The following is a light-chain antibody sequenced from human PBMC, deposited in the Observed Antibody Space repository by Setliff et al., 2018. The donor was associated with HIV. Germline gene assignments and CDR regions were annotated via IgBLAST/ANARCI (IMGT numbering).Light chain of an antibody. V-gene: IGLV2-14*01. CDR1: SSDVGGYNS. CDR2: GVS. Sequence: QSALAQPASVSGSPGQSITISCTGTSSDVGGYNSVSWYQQHPGKAPKVMIYGVSNRPSGVSNRFSGSKSGNTASLTISGSQAEDEADYYCSSYAGSNNYVFGTGTKVTVL. J-gene: IGLJ1*01. CDR3: SSYAGSNNYV.